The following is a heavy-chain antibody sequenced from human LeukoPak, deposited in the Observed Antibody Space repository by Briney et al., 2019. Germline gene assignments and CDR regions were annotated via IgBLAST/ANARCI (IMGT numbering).Heavy chain of an antibody. J-gene: IGHJ4*02. CDR3: ASSDCSGGSCFFLDY. CDR1: GYAFSTYY. V-gene: IGHV1-46*01. Sequence: ASVKVSCKASGYAFSTYYLHWVRQAPGQGLEWMGIINPSSRSTTYAQTFEGRVTMTSDTSTSTVYMELSRLRSEDTAVYYCASSDCSGGSCFFLDYWGQGTLVTVSS. D-gene: IGHD2-15*01. CDR2: INPSSRST.